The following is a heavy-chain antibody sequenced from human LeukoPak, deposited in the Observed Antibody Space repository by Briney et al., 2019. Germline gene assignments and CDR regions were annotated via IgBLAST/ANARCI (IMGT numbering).Heavy chain of an antibody. J-gene: IGHJ6*04. CDR2: ISAYNGNT. Sequence: ASVKVSCKASGYTFTSYGISWVRQALGQGLEWMGWISAYNGNTNYAQKLQGRVTMTTDTSTSTAYMELRSLRSDDTAVYYCARERVRPGSGRWATYYYGMDVWGKGTTVTVSS. CDR3: ARERVRPGSGRWATYYYGMDV. V-gene: IGHV1-18*04. CDR1: GYTFTSYG. D-gene: IGHD3-10*01.